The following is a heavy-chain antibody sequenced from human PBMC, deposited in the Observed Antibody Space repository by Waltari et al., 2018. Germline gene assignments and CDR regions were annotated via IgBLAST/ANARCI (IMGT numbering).Heavy chain of an antibody. J-gene: IGHJ6*02. V-gene: IGHV4-39*02. CDR1: GGSINTGGPY. CDR3: ARRSDYFDGSLDFGMDV. CDR2: IFYFGGRT. Sequence: QLQLQESGPGLVKPSETLSLTCTVSGGSINTGGPYWVWFRQAPGKGLELIGSIFYFGGRTFYAPALKSRVSFSVDTSKNHFSLSLRSATAADTAVYFCARRSDYFDGSLDFGMDVWGQGTTVTVSS. D-gene: IGHD3-22*01.